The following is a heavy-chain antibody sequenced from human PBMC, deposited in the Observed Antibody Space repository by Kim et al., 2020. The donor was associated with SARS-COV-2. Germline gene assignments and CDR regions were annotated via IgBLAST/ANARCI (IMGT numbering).Heavy chain of an antibody. D-gene: IGHD5-18*01. CDR1: GGTFSSYA. V-gene: IGHV1-69*13. J-gene: IGHJ6*03. CDR2: IIPIFGTA. Sequence: SVKVSCKASGGTFSSYAISWVRQAPGQGLEWMGGIIPIFGTANYAQKFQGRVTITADESTSTAYMELSSLRSEDTAVYYCAREGGYSYGYDPFDYYYYYMDVWGKGTTVTVSS. CDR3: AREGGYSYGYDPFDYYYYYMDV.